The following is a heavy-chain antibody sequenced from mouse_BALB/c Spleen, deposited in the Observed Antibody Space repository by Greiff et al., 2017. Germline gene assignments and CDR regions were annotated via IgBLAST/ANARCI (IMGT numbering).Heavy chain of an antibody. CDR1: GYAFSSYW. CDR2: IYPGDGDT. J-gene: IGHJ4*01. D-gene: IGHD1-1*01. CDR3: ACFTTVESMDY. V-gene: IGHV1-80*01. Sequence: QVQLKQSGAELVRPGSSVKISCKASGYAFSSYWMNWVKQRPGKGLEWIGQIYPGDGDTNYKGKFKGKATLTADNSSSTAYMQLSSLTSEDSAVYFSACFTTVESMDYWGQGTSLTVSS.